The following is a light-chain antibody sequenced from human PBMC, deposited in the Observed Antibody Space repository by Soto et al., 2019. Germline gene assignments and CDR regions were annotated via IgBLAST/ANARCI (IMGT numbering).Light chain of an antibody. CDR2: GAS. V-gene: IGKV3-15*01. CDR1: QSISSN. J-gene: IGKJ2*02. CDR3: HQYNNWPPGI. Sequence: EIVKTQSPATLSVSPGERATLSCRASQSISSNLAWYQQKPGQAPSRLLYGASTRATGIPARFSGSGSGTDFALTISSLQSEDFAVYYCHQYNNWPPGICGQGTKLEIK.